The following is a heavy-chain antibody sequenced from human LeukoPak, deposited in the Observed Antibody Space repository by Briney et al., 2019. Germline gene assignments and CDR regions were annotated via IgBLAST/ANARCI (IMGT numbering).Heavy chain of an antibody. CDR1: GFTFSNYW. D-gene: IGHD4-11*01. Sequence: GGSLRLSCVASGFTFSNYWMSWVRQAPGKGLEWVANVKPDESEKYYADSVKGRFTISRDNAKNSLCLQMHSLRVDDTAVYYCVTHEVTVITRSTFDYWGQGTLLTVSS. V-gene: IGHV3-7*01. CDR2: VKPDESEK. CDR3: VTHEVTVITRSTFDY. J-gene: IGHJ4*02.